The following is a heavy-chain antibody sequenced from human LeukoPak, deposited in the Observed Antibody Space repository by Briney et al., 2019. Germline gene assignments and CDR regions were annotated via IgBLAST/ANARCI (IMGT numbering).Heavy chain of an antibody. V-gene: IGHV4-39*07. D-gene: IGHD5-18*01. CDR3: ARAGQLWRRYYFDY. CDR1: GGSISSSSYY. CDR2: MYYSGST. Sequence: SETLSLTCTVSGGSISSSSYYWGWIRQPPGKGLEWIGSMYYSGSTYYNPSLKSRVTISVDTSKNQFSLKLSSVTAADTAVYYCARAGQLWRRYYFDYWGQGTLVTVSS. J-gene: IGHJ4*02.